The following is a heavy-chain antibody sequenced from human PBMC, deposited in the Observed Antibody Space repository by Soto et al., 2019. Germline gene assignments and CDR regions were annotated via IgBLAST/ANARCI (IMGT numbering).Heavy chain of an antibody. D-gene: IGHD3-3*01. CDR2: IYYSGST. V-gene: IGHV4-59*01. CDR3: ASLTIFGVVTHFDY. Sequence: QVQLQESGPGLVKPSETLSLTCTVSGGSISSYYWSWIRQPPGKGLEWIGYIYYSGSTNYNPSLKSRVTISVDTSKNQFSLKLSSVTAADTAVYYCASLTIFGVVTHFDYWGQGTLVTVSS. J-gene: IGHJ4*02. CDR1: GGSISSYY.